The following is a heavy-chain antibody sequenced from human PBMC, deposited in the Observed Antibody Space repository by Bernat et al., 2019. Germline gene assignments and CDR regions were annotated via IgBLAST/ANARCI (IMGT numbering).Heavy chain of an antibody. D-gene: IGHD6-13*01. CDR3: AREKVGIAAAGFNYYGMDV. Sequence: QVQLVQSGAEVKKPGASVKVSCKASGYTFTGYYMHWVRQAPGQGLEWMGWINPNSGGTNYAQKFQGWVTMTRDTSISTAYMELSRLRSDDTAVYYCAREKVGIAAAGFNYYGMDVWDQGTTVTVYS. CDR2: INPNSGGT. J-gene: IGHJ6*02. V-gene: IGHV1-2*04. CDR1: GYTFTGYY.